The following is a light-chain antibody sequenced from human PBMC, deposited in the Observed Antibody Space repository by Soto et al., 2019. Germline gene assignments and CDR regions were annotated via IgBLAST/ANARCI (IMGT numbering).Light chain of an antibody. V-gene: IGKV3-20*01. Sequence: EIVLTQSPGNRSLSAGERATLSWGASQSVSSSYLAWYQQKPGQAPRLLIYGASSRATGIPDRFSGSVSGTDGTITISRLETEDGSVYYCQQSGSSRWTFGQGTKVDIK. CDR1: QSVSSSY. CDR3: QQSGSSRWT. CDR2: GAS. J-gene: IGKJ1*01.